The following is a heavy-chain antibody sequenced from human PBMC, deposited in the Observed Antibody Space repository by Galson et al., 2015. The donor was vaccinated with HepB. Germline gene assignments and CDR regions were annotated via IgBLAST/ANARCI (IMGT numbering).Heavy chain of an antibody. Sequence: SLRLSCAASGFTFSSYGMHWVRQAPGKGLEWVAVIWYDGSNKYYADSVKGRFTISRDNSKNTLYLQMNSLRAEDTAVYYCAGTAVAGNGYYYYGMDVWGQGTTVTVSS. D-gene: IGHD6-19*01. CDR2: IWYDGSNK. V-gene: IGHV3-33*08. CDR1: GFTFSSYG. CDR3: AGTAVAGNGYYYYGMDV. J-gene: IGHJ6*02.